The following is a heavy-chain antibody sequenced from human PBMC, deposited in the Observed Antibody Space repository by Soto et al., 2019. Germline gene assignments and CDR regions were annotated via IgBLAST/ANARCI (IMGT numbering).Heavy chain of an antibody. Sequence: GGSLRLSCAASGFIFNNYWMYWVRQAPGKGLAWVSRIYTDGSSTSYADSVKGRFTISRDKANNMLYLHMESLRAEDTGIYFCATDQARAWSFQLDFRGRGTLVTVSS. V-gene: IGHV3-74*01. CDR1: GFIFNNYW. D-gene: IGHD6-6*01. J-gene: IGHJ4*02. CDR2: IYTDGSST. CDR3: ATDQARAWSFQLDF.